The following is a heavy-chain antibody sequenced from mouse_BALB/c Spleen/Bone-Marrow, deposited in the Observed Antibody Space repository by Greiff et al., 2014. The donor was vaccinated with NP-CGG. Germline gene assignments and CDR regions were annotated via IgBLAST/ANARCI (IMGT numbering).Heavy chain of an antibody. CDR3: SRSTFAHVMDS. V-gene: IGHV1-4*01. Sequence: LQESGAELARPGASVKMSCKASDYTFTSYTMHWVKQRPGQGLEWIGYITPNSDHTNYNQKLKDRATLTADKSSSTAYMQLSSLTSEDSAIYYCSRSTFAHVMDSWGQGTSVTVSS. CDR2: ITPNSDHT. J-gene: IGHJ4*01. CDR1: DYTFTSYT. D-gene: IGHD4-1*02.